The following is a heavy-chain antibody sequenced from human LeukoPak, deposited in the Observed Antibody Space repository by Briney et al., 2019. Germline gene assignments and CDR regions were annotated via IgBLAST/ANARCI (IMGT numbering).Heavy chain of an antibody. CDR3: ARVGYCSSTSCRYNWFDP. V-gene: IGHV4-59*12. CDR2: IYYSGST. CDR1: GGSISSYY. D-gene: IGHD2-2*01. Sequence: SETLSLTCTVSGGSISSYYWSWIRQPPGKGLEWIGYIYYSGSTNYNPSLKSRVTISVETSKNQFSLKLSSVTAADTAVYYCARVGYCSSTSCRYNWFDPWGQGTLVTVSS. J-gene: IGHJ5*02.